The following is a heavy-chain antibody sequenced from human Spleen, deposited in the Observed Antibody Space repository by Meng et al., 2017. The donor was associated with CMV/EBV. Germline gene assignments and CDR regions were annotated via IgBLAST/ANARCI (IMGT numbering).Heavy chain of an antibody. D-gene: IGHD1-14*01. CDR2: INHSGST. V-gene: IGHV4-34*01. CDR3: ARSGRFDY. CDR1: GGSFSGYY. J-gene: IGHJ4*02. Sequence: QGQRQQWGAELLKLSETLSLTCAVYGGSFSGYYWSWIRQPPGKGLEWIGEINHSGSTNYNPSLKSRVTISVDTSKNQFSLKLSSVTAADTAVYYCARSGRFDYWGQGTLVTVSS.